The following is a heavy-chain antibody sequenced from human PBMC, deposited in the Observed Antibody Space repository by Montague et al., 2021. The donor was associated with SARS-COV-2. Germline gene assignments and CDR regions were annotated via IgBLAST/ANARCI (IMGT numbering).Heavy chain of an antibody. V-gene: IGHV4-4*07. CDR3: ARDAYYLGPGRENNGAFDP. J-gene: IGHJ5*02. CDR2: IYANGNF. CDR1: GDSITPYGDSIGGYF. D-gene: IGHD2/OR15-2a*01. Sequence: SETLSLTCSVSGDSITPYGDSIGGYFWSWIRQPAGKGLEWIGRIYANGNFDYNPSLNSRVSMSMDTSKQEFSMRLISVTAADTAVYYCARDAYYLGPGRENNGAFDPWGQGILVTVSS.